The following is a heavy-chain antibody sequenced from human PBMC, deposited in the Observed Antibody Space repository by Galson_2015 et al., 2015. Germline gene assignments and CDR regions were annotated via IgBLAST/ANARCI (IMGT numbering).Heavy chain of an antibody. V-gene: IGHV1-8*01. CDR2: MYPSSGNT. Sequence: SVKVSCKASGYTFTSYDINWVRQAIGQGLEWMGWMYPSSGNTGYAQKFQGRVTMTRNTSISTAYMELSSLRSEDTAVYYCARRNVVSTPDYWGQGTLVTVSP. CDR3: ARRNVVSTPDY. J-gene: IGHJ4*02. CDR1: GYTFTSYD. D-gene: IGHD2-2*01.